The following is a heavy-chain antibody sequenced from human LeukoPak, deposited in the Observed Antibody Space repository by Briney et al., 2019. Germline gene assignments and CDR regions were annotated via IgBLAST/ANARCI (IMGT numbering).Heavy chain of an antibody. V-gene: IGHV1-18*01. J-gene: IGHJ4*02. CDR1: GYTFTSYG. Sequence: ASVKVSCKTSGYTFTSYGISWVRQAPGQGLEWMGWIRVYNGDTNYAQKLQGRVSMTSDKSKNTAYMELKSLRSDDTAVYFCVRDPATVNPFEYWGQGTLITVSS. CDR3: VRDPATVNPFEY. CDR2: IRVYNGDT. D-gene: IGHD4-11*01.